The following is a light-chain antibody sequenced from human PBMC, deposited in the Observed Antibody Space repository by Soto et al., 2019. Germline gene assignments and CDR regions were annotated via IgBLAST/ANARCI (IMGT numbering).Light chain of an antibody. CDR2: GVT. Sequence: QSALTQPASVSGSPGQSITISCTGTNSDIGGYNYVSWYRHHPGKAPKLMIYGVTNRPSGVSNRFSGSKSGNTASLTISGLQDEDEADYYCSSYSSTTLVFGTGTKVTVL. CDR3: SSYSSTTLV. CDR1: NSDIGGYNY. V-gene: IGLV2-14*01. J-gene: IGLJ1*01.